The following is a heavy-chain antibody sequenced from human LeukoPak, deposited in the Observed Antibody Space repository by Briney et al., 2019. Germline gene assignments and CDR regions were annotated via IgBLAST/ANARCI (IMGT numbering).Heavy chain of an antibody. CDR2: IFYTGST. Sequence: PSETLSLTCTVSGGSISTYYWSWIRQPPGKGLEWLGYIFYTGSTNYNPSLKSRVTISIDTSKNQFSLKLSSVTAADTAVYYCTRTYSSWSIDYWGQGALVTVSS. CDR1: GGSISTYY. J-gene: IGHJ4*02. D-gene: IGHD6-6*01. CDR3: TRTYSSWSIDY. V-gene: IGHV4-59*01.